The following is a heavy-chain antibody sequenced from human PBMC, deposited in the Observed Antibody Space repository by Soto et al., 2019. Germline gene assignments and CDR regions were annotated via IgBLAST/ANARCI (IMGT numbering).Heavy chain of an antibody. V-gene: IGHV6-1*01. Sequence: PSQTLSLTCAISGGSVASNSAAWNWIRQSPSRGLEWLGRTYYRSKWYNDYAVSVKSRITINPDTSKNQFSLQLNSVTPEDTAVYYCARDRGQRGTHPPYAFDICGPGTMVTVSS. J-gene: IGHJ3*02. D-gene: IGHD1-1*01. CDR2: TYYRSKWYN. CDR1: GGSVASNSAA. CDR3: ARDRGQRGTHPPYAFDI.